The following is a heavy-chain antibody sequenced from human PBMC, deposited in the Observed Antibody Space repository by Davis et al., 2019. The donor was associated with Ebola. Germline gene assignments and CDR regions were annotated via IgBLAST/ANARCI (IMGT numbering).Heavy chain of an antibody. CDR1: GGSFSGYY. CDR2: INHSGST. J-gene: IGHJ6*02. Sequence: MPSETLSLTCAVYGGSFSGYYWSWIRQPPGKGLEWIGEINHSGSTNYNPSLKSRVTISVDTSKNQFSLKLSSVTAADTAVYYCARQDRITIFGVVITNYGGGMDVWGQGTTVTVSS. CDR3: ARQDRITIFGVVITNYGGGMDV. V-gene: IGHV4-34*01. D-gene: IGHD3-3*01.